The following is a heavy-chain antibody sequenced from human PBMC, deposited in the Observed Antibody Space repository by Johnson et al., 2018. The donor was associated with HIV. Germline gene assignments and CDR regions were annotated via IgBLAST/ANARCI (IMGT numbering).Heavy chain of an antibody. CDR3: ARERRPWGPDAFDI. J-gene: IGHJ3*02. D-gene: IGHD3-16*01. CDR2: IRYDGSNK. CDR1: GFTFSSYG. Sequence: QMLLVESGGGVVQPGRSLRLSCAASGFTFSSYGMHWVRQAPGKGLEWVAVIRYDGSNKYYADSVKGRFTISIDNSKNTLYLQMNSLRAEDTAVYYCARERRPWGPDAFDIWGQGTMVTVSS. V-gene: IGHV3-30*19.